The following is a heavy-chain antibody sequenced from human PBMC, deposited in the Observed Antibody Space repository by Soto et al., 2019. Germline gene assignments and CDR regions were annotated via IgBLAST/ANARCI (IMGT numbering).Heavy chain of an antibody. D-gene: IGHD2-2*01. CDR2: IIPILGTA. CDR3: ARGSGYCSSTSCYPYYYGMDV. Sequence: ASVKVSCKASVGTLSSYAISWVRQATGQGLEWMGGIIPILGTANYAQKFQGRVTITADESTSTAYMELSSLRSEDTAVYYCARGSGYCSSTSCYPYYYGMDVWGQGTTVTVSS. V-gene: IGHV1-69*13. CDR1: VGTLSSYA. J-gene: IGHJ6*02.